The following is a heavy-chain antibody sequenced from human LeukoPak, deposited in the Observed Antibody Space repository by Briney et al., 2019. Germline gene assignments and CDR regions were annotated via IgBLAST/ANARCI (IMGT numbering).Heavy chain of an antibody. CDR1: GGSISSNSYY. CDR3: ARHGYAYRGVDN. J-gene: IGHJ4*02. D-gene: IGHD5-12*01. CDR2: IYYSGST. V-gene: IGHV4-39*01. Sequence: SETLSLTCTVSGGSISSNSYYWGWIRQPPGKGLEWIGSIYYSGSTYYNPSLKSRVTMSVDTSKNQFSLKLSSVAAADSAVYSWARHGYAYRGVDNWGQGTRVTVSS.